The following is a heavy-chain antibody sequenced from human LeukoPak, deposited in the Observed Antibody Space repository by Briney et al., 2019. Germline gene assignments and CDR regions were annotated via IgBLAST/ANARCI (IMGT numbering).Heavy chain of an antibody. CDR3: ATYYYDSSGYYYGGDDAFDI. CDR2: INPNSGGT. D-gene: IGHD3-22*01. J-gene: IGHJ3*02. CDR1: GYTFTGYY. V-gene: IGHV1-2*02. Sequence: GASVKVSCKASGYTFTGYYMHWVRQAPGQGLEWMGWINPNSGGTNYAQKFQGRVTMTRDTSISTAYMELSRLRSDDTAVYYCATYYYDSSGYYYGGDDAFDIWGQGTMVTVSS.